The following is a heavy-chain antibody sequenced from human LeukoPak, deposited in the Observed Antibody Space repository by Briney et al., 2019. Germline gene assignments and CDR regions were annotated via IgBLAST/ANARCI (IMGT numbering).Heavy chain of an antibody. Sequence: GGSLRLSCAASGFTFSSYEMNWVRQAPGKGLEWVSYISSSGSTIYYADSVKGRFTISRDNAKNSLYLQMNSLRAEDTALYYCAKAEPASGYDYWGQGTLVTVSS. V-gene: IGHV3-48*03. CDR3: AKAEPASGYDY. CDR1: GFTFSSYE. D-gene: IGHD1-14*01. CDR2: ISSSGSTI. J-gene: IGHJ4*02.